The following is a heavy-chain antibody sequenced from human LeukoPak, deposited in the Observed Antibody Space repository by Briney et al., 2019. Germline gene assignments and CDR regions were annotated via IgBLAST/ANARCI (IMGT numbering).Heavy chain of an antibody. J-gene: IGHJ6*03. CDR2: ISSSSSYI. V-gene: IGHV3-21*01. CDR3: ARGFYYDFWSGPRYYYYMDV. D-gene: IGHD3-3*01. CDR1: GFTFSSYS. Sequence: GGSLRLSCAASGFTFSSYSMNWVRQAPGKGLEWVSSISSSSSYIYYADSVKGRFTISRDNAKNSLYLQMNSLRAEDTAVYYCARGFYYDFWSGPRYYYYMDVWGKGTTVTVSS.